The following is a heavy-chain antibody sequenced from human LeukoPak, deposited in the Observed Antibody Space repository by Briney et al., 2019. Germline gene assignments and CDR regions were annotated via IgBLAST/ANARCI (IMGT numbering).Heavy chain of an antibody. J-gene: IGHJ4*02. Sequence: ASVKVSCKASGGTFSSYAISWVRQAPGQGLEWMGRIHPNSGGTNYAQKFQGRVTMTRDTSISTAYMELSSLRSDDTALYYCAKVPYCTGGSCLYYFDYWGQGTLVTVSS. CDR1: GGTFSSYA. V-gene: IGHV1-2*06. CDR3: AKVPYCTGGSCLYYFDY. CDR2: IHPNSGGT. D-gene: IGHD2-15*01.